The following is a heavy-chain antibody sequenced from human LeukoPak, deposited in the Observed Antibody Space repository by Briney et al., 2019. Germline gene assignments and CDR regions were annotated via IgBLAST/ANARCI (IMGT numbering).Heavy chain of an antibody. CDR2: INPSGGST. D-gene: IGHD6-13*01. J-gene: IGHJ4*02. CDR1: GYTFTSDY. CDR3: ARAGSSWYYFDY. V-gene: IGHV1-46*01. Sequence: ASVKVSCKASGYTFTSDYIHWVRQPPGQGRERMGIINPSGGSTSYAQKFQGRVTMTRDTSTSTVYMELSSLRSEDTAVYYCARAGSSWYYFDYWGQGILVTVSS.